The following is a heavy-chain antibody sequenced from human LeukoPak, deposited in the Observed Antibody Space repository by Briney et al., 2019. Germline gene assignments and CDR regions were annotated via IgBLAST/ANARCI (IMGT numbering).Heavy chain of an antibody. Sequence: PSETLSLTCTVSGGSISSYYWSWIRQPAGKGLEWIGRIYTSGSTNYNPSLKGRVTMSVDTSKNQFSLKLSSVTAADTAVYYCARSTIFGVVITFDYWGQGTLVTVSS. CDR1: GGSISSYY. CDR2: IYTSGST. D-gene: IGHD3-3*01. J-gene: IGHJ4*02. V-gene: IGHV4-4*07. CDR3: ARSTIFGVVITFDY.